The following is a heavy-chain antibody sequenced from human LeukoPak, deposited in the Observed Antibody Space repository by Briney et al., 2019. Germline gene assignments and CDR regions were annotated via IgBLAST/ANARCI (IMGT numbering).Heavy chain of an antibody. CDR2: IIPTFGTT. D-gene: IGHD3-16*01. V-gene: IGHV1-69*01. J-gene: IGHJ6*03. CDR1: GGTFSSYA. Sequence: SVKVSCKASGGTFSSYAISCVRQAPGQGLEWMGGIIPTFGTTNYAQNFQGRVTITADESTSTAYMELSSLRSEDTAVYYCARHLGGYYYYYMDVWGKGTTVTVSS. CDR3: ARHLGGYYYYYMDV.